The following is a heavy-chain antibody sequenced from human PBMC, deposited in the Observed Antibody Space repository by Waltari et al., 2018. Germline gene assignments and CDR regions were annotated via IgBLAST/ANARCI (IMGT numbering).Heavy chain of an antibody. Sequence: QVQLQESGPGLVKPSGTLSLTCAVSGGSLSSSNWWRWVLHPPGKGLEWIGEIYHSGSTNYNPSLKSRVTISVDKSKNQFSLKLSSVTAADTAVYYCARLEATTFASDAFDIWGQGTMVTVSS. CDR1: GGSLSSSNW. CDR3: ARLEATTFASDAFDI. V-gene: IGHV4-4*02. J-gene: IGHJ3*02. D-gene: IGHD4-4*01. CDR2: IYHSGST.